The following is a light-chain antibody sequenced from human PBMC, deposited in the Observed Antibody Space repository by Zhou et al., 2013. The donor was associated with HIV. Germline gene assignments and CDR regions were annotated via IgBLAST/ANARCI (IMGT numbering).Light chain of an antibody. V-gene: IGKV1-17*03. CDR2: AAS. Sequence: DIQMTQSPSAMSASVGDRVTITCRASQDVSNKLAWFQQKPGEVPKRLIYAASTLHRGVPSRFSGSGSGTEFTLTITSLQPEDFATYYCLQHKSYPLT. CDR1: QDVSNK. CDR3: LQHKSYPLT. J-gene: IGKJ4*01.